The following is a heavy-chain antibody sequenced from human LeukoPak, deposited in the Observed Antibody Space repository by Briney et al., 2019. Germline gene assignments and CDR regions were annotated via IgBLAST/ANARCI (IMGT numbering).Heavy chain of an antibody. V-gene: IGHV3-64*01. CDR3: ARATRYYDFWSGYSYYFDY. CDR2: ISSNGGST. D-gene: IGHD3-3*01. Sequence: PGGSLRLSCAASGFTFSSYAMHWVRQAPGKGLEYVSAISSNGGSTYYANSVKGRFTISRDNSKNTLYLQTGSLRAEDMAVYYCARATRYYDFWSGYSYYFDYWGQGTQVTVSS. CDR1: GFTFSSYA. J-gene: IGHJ4*02.